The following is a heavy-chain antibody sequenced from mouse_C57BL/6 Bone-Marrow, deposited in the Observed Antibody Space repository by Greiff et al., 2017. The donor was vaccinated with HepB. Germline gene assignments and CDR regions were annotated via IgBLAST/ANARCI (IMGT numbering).Heavy chain of an antibody. CDR1: GYAFTNYL. V-gene: IGHV1-54*01. D-gene: IGHD1-1*01. Sequence: QVQLQQSGAELVRPGTSVKVSCKASGYAFTNYLIEWVKQRPGQGLEWIGVINPGSGGTNYNEKFKGKATLTADKSSSTAYMQLSSLTSEDSAVYFGARSGTTVVATNYFDYWGQGTTLTVSS. J-gene: IGHJ2*01. CDR3: ARSGTTVVATNYFDY. CDR2: INPGSGGT.